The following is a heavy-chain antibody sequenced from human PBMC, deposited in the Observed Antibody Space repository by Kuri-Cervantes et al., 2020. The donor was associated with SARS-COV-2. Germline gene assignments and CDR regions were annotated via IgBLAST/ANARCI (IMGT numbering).Heavy chain of an antibody. D-gene: IGHD1-26*01. CDR2: ISSSSSYI. Sequence: GGSLRLSCATSGFTFSSYSMNWVRQAPGKGLEWVSSISSSSSYIYYADSVKGRFTISRDNAKNSLYLQMNSLRAEDTAVYYCAKRSGSYFDYWGQGTLVTVSS. V-gene: IGHV3-21*04. J-gene: IGHJ4*02. CDR3: AKRSGSYFDY. CDR1: GFTFSSYS.